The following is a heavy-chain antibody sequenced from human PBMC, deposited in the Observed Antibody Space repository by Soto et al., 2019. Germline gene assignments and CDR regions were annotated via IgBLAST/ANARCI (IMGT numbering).Heavy chain of an antibody. D-gene: IGHD5-18*01. CDR2: IYSGGST. V-gene: IGHV3-66*01. CDR3: ARDGYSYDDAFYI. CDR1: GFTVSSNY. Sequence: EVQLVESGGGLVQPGGSLRLSCAASGFTVSSNYMSWVRQAPGKGLEWVSVIYSGGSTYYADSVKGRFTISRDNSKNTLYLQMNSLRAEDTAVYYCARDGYSYDDAFYIWGQGTMVTGS. J-gene: IGHJ3*02.